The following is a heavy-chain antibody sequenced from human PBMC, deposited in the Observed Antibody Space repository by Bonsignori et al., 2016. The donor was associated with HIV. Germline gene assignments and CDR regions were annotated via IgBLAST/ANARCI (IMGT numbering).Heavy chain of an antibody. CDR1: GFTFSNYW. J-gene: IGHJ4*02. D-gene: IGHD2-21*02. Sequence: EVQLVESGGGLVRPGGSLRLSCAASGFTFSNYWMHWVRQAPGKGPVCVSRVNGDGTTTTYADSVRGRFTISRDNAKNTLYLQMNSLRAEDTAVYYCARCVGGDCYSGGYWGQGTLVTVSS. V-gene: IGHV3-74*01. CDR3: ARCVGGDCYSGGY. CDR2: VNGDGTTT.